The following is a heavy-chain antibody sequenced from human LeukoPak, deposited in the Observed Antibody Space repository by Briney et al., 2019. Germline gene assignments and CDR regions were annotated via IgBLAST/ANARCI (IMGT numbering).Heavy chain of an antibody. CDR2: INHSGST. CDR1: GGSFSGYY. V-gene: IGHV4-34*01. Sequence: SETLPLTCAVYGGSFSGYYWSWIRQPPGKGLEWIGEINHSGSTNYNPSLKSRVTISVDTSKNQFSLKLSSVTAADTAGYYCARRYYGSGSYFRGAFDIWGQGTMVTVSS. J-gene: IGHJ3*02. D-gene: IGHD3-10*01. CDR3: ARRYYGSGSYFRGAFDI.